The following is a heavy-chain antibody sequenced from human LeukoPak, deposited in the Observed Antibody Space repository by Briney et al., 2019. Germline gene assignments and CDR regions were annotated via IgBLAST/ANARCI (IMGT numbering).Heavy chain of an antibody. CDR2: MSYSGTT. CDR1: GGSILSSSYY. D-gene: IGHD5-12*01. Sequence: SETLSLTCTFSGGSILSSSYYWGWTRQPPGKGLEWIGSMSYSGTTYHNPSLKSRVTISVDTSKNQSSLMLNSVTAADTAVYYCARHEWLRFVDYWGQEALVTVSS. J-gene: IGHJ4*02. V-gene: IGHV4-39*01. CDR3: ARHEWLRFVDY.